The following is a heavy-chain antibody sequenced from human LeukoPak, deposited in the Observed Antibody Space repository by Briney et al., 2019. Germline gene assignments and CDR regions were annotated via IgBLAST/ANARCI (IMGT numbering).Heavy chain of an antibody. CDR2: ISCDGSNK. CDR3: AKGYYGSGSYLDY. Sequence: GGSLRLSCAASGFTFSSYGMHWVRQAPGKGLEWVAVISCDGSNKYYADSVKGRFTISRDNSKNTLYLQMNSLRAEDTAVYYCAKGYYGSGSYLDYWGQGTLVTVSS. J-gene: IGHJ4*02. CDR1: GFTFSSYG. D-gene: IGHD3-10*01. V-gene: IGHV3-30*18.